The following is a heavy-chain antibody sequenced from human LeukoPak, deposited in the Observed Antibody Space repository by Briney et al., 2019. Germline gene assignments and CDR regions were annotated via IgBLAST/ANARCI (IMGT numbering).Heavy chain of an antibody. Sequence: GGSLRLSCAASGFTFSDSYMSWIRQAPGKGLEWVSYSTSSYTNYAESVKGRFTISRDNAKNSLYLQMNILRAEDTAVYYCARGIYYFDSWGQGTLVTVSS. CDR1: GFTFSDSY. V-gene: IGHV3-11*03. D-gene: IGHD5-12*01. CDR2: STSSYT. CDR3: ARGIYYFDS. J-gene: IGHJ4*02.